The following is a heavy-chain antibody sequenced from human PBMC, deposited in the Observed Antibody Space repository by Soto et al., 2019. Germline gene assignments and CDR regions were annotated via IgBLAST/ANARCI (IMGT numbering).Heavy chain of an antibody. CDR1: GGSISSGDYY. Sequence: QVQLQESGPGLVKPSQTLSLTCTVSGGSISSGDYYWSWIRQPPGKGLEWIGYIYYSGSTYYNPSLKSRVPISVDTSKNQFSRKLSSVTAADTAVYSCARARGARYFDYWGQGTLVTVSS. CDR3: ARARGARYFDY. CDR2: IYYSGST. J-gene: IGHJ4*02. V-gene: IGHV4-30-4*01. D-gene: IGHD2-15*01.